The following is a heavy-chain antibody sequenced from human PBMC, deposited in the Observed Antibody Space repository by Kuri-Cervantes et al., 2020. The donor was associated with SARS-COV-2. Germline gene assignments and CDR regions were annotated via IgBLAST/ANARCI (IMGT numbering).Heavy chain of an antibody. CDR2: INSDGSST. CDR3: ARDRTILGYFDY. J-gene: IGHJ4*02. CDR1: GFTFSSYW. V-gene: IGHV3-74*01. Sequence: GESLKISCAASGFTFSSYWMHWVRQAPGKGLVWVSRINSDGSSTSYADSVKGRFTISRDNAKNTLYLHMNSLRAEDTAVYYCARDRTILGYFDYWGQGTLVTVSS. D-gene: IGHD3-9*01.